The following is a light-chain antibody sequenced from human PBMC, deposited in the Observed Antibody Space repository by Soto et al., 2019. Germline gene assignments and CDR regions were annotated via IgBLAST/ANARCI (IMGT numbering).Light chain of an antibody. CDR2: AAS. CDR3: QQSDSTPLT. V-gene: IGKV1-39*01. J-gene: IGKJ4*02. Sequence: IQMTQSPSTLSGSVGDRVTITFRPGHSIGTYLNWYQQNPGKAPKLLIYAASSLQSGVPDRFSGSGSGTDFTLTISSLEPEDFAMYYCQQSDSTPLTFGEGTKVDIK. CDR1: HSIGTY.